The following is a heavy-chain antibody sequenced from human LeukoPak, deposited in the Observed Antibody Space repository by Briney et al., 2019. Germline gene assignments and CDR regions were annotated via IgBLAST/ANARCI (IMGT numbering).Heavy chain of an antibody. CDR1: GFTFDDYA. CDR2: ISWNSGSI. D-gene: IGHD5-18*01. V-gene: IGHV3-9*01. CDR3: AKDETSYGPTSAYGMDV. J-gene: IGHJ6*02. Sequence: GGSLRLSCAASGFTFDDYAMHWVRQAPGKGLEWVSGISWNSGSIGYADSVKGRFTISRDNAKNSLYLQMNSLRAEDTALYYRAKDETSYGPTSAYGMDVWGQGTTVTVSS.